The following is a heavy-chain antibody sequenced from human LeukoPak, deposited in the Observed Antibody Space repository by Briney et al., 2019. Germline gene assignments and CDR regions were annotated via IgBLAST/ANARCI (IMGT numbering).Heavy chain of an antibody. CDR3: ATGPTIFGVVIQFDY. V-gene: IGHV1-69*13. J-gene: IGHJ4*02. CDR2: IIPIFGTA. CDR1: GGTFSSYA. D-gene: IGHD3-3*01. Sequence: EASVKVSCKASGGTFSSYAISWVRQAPGQGLEWMGGIIPIFGTANYAQKFQGRVTITADESTSTAYMELSSLRSEDTAVYYCATGPTIFGVVIQFDYWGQGTLVTVSS.